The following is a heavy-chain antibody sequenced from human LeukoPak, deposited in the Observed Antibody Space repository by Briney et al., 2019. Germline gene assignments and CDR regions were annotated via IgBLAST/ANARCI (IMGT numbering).Heavy chain of an antibody. Sequence: GGSLRLSCAASGFTFSSYAMHWVRQAPGKGLEWVAVISYDGSNKYYADSVKGRFTISRDNSKNTLYLQMNSLRAEDTAVYYCATGPMLEDYYFDYWGQGTLVTVSS. CDR1: GFTFSSYA. D-gene: IGHD3-3*01. CDR2: ISYDGSNK. V-gene: IGHV3-30-3*01. J-gene: IGHJ4*02. CDR3: ATGPMLEDYYFDY.